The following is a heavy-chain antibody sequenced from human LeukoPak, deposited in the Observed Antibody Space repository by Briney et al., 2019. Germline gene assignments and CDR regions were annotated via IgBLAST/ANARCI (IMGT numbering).Heavy chain of an antibody. Sequence: GGSLRLSCAASGFTFSDYYMSWIRQAPGKGLEWVSYISSSSSYTNYADSVKGRFTISRDNAKNSLYLQMNSLRAEDTAVYYCARDYVWAAAGMEYNCFDPWGQGTLVTVSS. CDR2: ISSSSSYT. CDR1: GFTFSDYY. V-gene: IGHV3-11*05. J-gene: IGHJ5*02. CDR3: ARDYVWAAAGMEYNCFDP. D-gene: IGHD3-16*01.